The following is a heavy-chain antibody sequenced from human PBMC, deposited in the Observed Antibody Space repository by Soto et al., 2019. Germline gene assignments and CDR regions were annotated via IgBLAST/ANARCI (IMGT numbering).Heavy chain of an antibody. CDR2: IWAHGPDQ. J-gene: IGHJ4*02. D-gene: IGHD3-10*01. Sequence: QVRLGQSGGGVVQPGRSLTLSCAASGYSITNNGMHVVRQAPCKGLECVALIWAHGPDQYYADSVKGRSTVSRDPSTNPVYLQMNSLRAENTARYCCGTAIRPGIIYYWAQIPLVTLS. CDR3: GTAIRPGIIYY. CDR1: GYSITNNG. V-gene: IGHV3-33*01.